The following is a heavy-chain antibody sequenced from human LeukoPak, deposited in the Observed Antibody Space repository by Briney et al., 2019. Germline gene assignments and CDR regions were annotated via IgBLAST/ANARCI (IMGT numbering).Heavy chain of an antibody. Sequence: ASVKVSSKASGYTFTGYYMHWVRQAPGQGLEWMGWINPNSGGTNYAQKFQGWVTMTRDTSISTAYMELSRLRSDDTAVYYCARGPWIAAAGTVDYWGQGTLVTVSS. V-gene: IGHV1-2*04. CDR3: ARGPWIAAAGTVDY. CDR2: INPNSGGT. J-gene: IGHJ4*02. D-gene: IGHD6-13*01. CDR1: GYTFTGYY.